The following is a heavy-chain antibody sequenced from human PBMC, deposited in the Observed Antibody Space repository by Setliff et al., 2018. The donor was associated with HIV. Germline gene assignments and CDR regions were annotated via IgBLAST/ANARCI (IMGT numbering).Heavy chain of an antibody. V-gene: IGHV1-46*01. CDR3: ARVRYCSGGSCYGGEYWFDP. D-gene: IGHD2-15*01. CDR1: GYTFTSYY. J-gene: IGHJ5*02. Sequence: ASVKVSCKASGYTFTSYYIHWVRQAPGQGLEWMGVIHPSGGSTSYAQSFQDRVTMTRDTSASTVYMELSSLRSEDTAVYYCARVRYCSGGSCYGGEYWFDPWGQGTLVTVS. CDR2: IHPSGGST.